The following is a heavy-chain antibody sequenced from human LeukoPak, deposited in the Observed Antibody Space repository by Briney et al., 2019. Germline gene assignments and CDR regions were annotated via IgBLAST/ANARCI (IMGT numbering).Heavy chain of an antibody. CDR3: AKTRGFGVPAAPLDY. D-gene: IGHD2-2*01. V-gene: IGHV1-69*05. Sequence: GASVKVCCKASGGTFSSYAISWVRQAPGQGLEWMGGIIPIFGTANYAQKFQGRVTITTDESTSTAYMELSSLRSGDTAVYYCAKTRGFGVPAAPLDYWGQGTLVTVSS. CDR2: IIPIFGTA. CDR1: GGTFSSYA. J-gene: IGHJ4*02.